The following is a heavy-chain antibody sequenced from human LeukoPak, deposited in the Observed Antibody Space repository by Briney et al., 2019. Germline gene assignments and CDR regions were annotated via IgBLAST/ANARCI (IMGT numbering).Heavy chain of an antibody. Sequence: GGSLRLSCAASGFTFSSYEMNWVRQAPGKGLEWVSYISSSGSTIYYADSVRGRFTISRDNAKNSLYLQMNSLRAEDTAVYYRASGSSGWQTNYYYYYYMDVWGKGTTVTVSS. CDR2: ISSSGSTI. CDR1: GFTFSSYE. J-gene: IGHJ6*03. D-gene: IGHD6-19*01. CDR3: ASGSSGWQTNYYYYYYMDV. V-gene: IGHV3-48*03.